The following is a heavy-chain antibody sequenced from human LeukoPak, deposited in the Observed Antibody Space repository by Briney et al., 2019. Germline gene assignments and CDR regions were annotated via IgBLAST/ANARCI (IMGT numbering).Heavy chain of an antibody. Sequence: ASVKVSCKASGYTFTSYCMHWVRQAPGQGLEWMGIINPSGGSTSYAQKFQGRVTMTRDTSTSTVYMELSSLRSEDTAVYYCAREGWLQPFDYWGQGTLVTVSS. V-gene: IGHV1-46*01. CDR1: GYTFTSYC. CDR3: AREGWLQPFDY. CDR2: INPSGGST. J-gene: IGHJ4*02. D-gene: IGHD5-24*01.